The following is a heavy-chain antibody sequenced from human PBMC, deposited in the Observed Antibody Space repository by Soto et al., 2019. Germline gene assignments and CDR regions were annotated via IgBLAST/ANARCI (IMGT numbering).Heavy chain of an antibody. D-gene: IGHD5-12*01. CDR2: VDGSGSDT. Sequence: ERQLLESGGGLVQPGGSLRLSCVASGFTFSSFAMGWVRQSPGTGLEWVAGVDGSGSDTSFGASVKGRFTISRDNSENTLFLHMTNLRAEDTARYSCAKEIMAAAYATTSAFDLWGPGTVVTVS. V-gene: IGHV3-23*01. J-gene: IGHJ4*02. CDR3: AKEIMAAAYATTSAFDL. CDR1: GFTFSSFA.